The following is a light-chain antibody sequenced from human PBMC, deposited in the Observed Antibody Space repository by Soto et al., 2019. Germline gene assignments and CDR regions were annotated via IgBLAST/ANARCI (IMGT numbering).Light chain of an antibody. CDR3: ATWDNSLKTGV. V-gene: IGLV1-51*01. CDR2: DNS. J-gene: IGLJ3*02. CDR1: SSNIGNNY. Sequence: QSVLTQPPSVSAAPGQKVTISCSGSSSNIGNNYVSWYQHFPGTAPKLLIYDNSKRPSGTPDRFSGSKSGTSATLGITGLQTGDEADYCCATWDNSLKTGVFGGGTKLTVL.